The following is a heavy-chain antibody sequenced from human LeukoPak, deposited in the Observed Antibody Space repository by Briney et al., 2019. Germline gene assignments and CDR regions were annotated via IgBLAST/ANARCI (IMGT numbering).Heavy chain of an antibody. Sequence: NPSETLSLTCTVSGGSISSYYWSWIRQPPGKGLEWIGYIYYSGSTNYNPSLKSRVTISVDTSKNQFSLKLSSVTAADTAVYYCARLPWGNYYYYYMDVWGKGTTVTISS. D-gene: IGHD7-27*01. CDR1: GGSISSYY. J-gene: IGHJ6*03. CDR3: ARLPWGNYYYYYMDV. V-gene: IGHV4-59*12. CDR2: IYYSGST.